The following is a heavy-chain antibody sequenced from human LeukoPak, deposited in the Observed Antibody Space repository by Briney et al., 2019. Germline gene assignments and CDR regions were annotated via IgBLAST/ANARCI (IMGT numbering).Heavy chain of an antibody. J-gene: IGHJ4*02. Sequence: GGSLRLSCVVSGFTFSSYLMSWVRQAPGKGLEWVASIKKNGSEKYYVDSVKGRFTISRDNAKNSLYLQMNSLRAEDTAVYYCARAGTKEVPGYWGQGTLVTVSS. CDR2: IKKNGSEK. CDR3: ARAGTKEVPGY. V-gene: IGHV3-7*04. CDR1: GFTFSSYL. D-gene: IGHD2-2*01.